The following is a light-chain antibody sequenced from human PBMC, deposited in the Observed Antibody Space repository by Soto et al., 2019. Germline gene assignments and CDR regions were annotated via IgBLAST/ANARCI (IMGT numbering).Light chain of an antibody. J-gene: IGKJ1*01. CDR3: QQYGSSPKT. V-gene: IGKV3-20*01. CDR1: QSVSSSY. Sequence: EIVLTQSPGTLSLSPGERATLSCRASQSVSSSYLAWYQQKPGQAPRLLIYGASSTATGIPDRFSGSGSGTDFTLTISRLEPEDFAVYYCQQYGSSPKTCGQGTKVEIK. CDR2: GAS.